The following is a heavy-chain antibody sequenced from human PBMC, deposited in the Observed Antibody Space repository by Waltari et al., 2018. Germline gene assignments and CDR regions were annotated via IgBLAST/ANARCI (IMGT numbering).Heavy chain of an antibody. CDR2: INHSGSS. D-gene: IGHD3-9*01. J-gene: IGHJ4*02. CDR1: GGSFSGYY. Sequence: QVQLQQWGAGLLKPSETLSLTCAVYGGSFSGYYWSWIRQPPGKGLEWIGEINHSGSSNSNPSLKSRVTISVDTSKNQFSLKLSSVTAADTAVYYCARDFDWLSTRDYWGQGTLVTVSS. V-gene: IGHV4-34*01. CDR3: ARDFDWLSTRDY.